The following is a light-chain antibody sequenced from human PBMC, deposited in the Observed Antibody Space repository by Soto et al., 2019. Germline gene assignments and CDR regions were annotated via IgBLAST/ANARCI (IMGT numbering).Light chain of an antibody. J-gene: IGKJ4*01. CDR1: QSVSSY. CDR2: DAS. V-gene: IGKV3-11*01. CDR3: QQRSNWRGLT. Sequence: EIVLQQSPATLSLSPGEKATLSCRTSQSVSSYLAWYQQKPGQAPRLLIYDASNRATGIPARFSGSGSGTDFTLTISSLHPEDCPVCYCQQRSNWRGLTFGGGTKVEIK.